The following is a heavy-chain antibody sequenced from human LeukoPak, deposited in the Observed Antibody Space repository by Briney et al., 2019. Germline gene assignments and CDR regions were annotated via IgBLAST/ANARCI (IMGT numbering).Heavy chain of an antibody. CDR1: GFTFSSYE. V-gene: IGHV3-48*03. CDR2: ISSSGSTI. J-gene: IGHJ4*02. D-gene: IGHD1-26*01. CDR3: AIMGIVGATNFDY. Sequence: PGGSLRLSCAASGFTFSSYEMNWVRQAPGKGLEWVSYISSSGSTIYYADSVKGRFTISRDNAKNSLYLQMNSLRAEDTAVYYCAIMGIVGATNFDYWGQGTLVTVSS.